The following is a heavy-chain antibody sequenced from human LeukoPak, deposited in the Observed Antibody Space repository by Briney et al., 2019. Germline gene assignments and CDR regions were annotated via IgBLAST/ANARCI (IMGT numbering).Heavy chain of an antibody. V-gene: IGHV4-59*08. Sequence: SETLSLTCTVSGGSISSYYWSWIRQPPGKGLEWIGYIYYSGSTNYNPSLKSRVTISVDTSKNQFSLKLSSVTAADTAVYYCARLDYYYGSGSHDYWGQGTLATVSS. D-gene: IGHD3-10*01. CDR3: ARLDYYYGSGSHDY. CDR1: GGSISSYY. J-gene: IGHJ4*02. CDR2: IYYSGST.